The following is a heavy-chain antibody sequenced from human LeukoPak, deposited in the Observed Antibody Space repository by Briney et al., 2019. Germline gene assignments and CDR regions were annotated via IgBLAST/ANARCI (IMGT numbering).Heavy chain of an antibody. D-gene: IGHD2-2*02. CDR3: ARVPRPLGYCRSDNCYKNGGVYNWFDP. V-gene: IGHV3-11*01. CDR1: GFTFSDYY. Sequence: KPGGSLRLSCAASGFTFSDYYMTWIRQAPGQGLEWVSYIGSSSGVTYYGDSVKGRFTIPRHNAKNSLYVEMNVVRANDTAVYYCARVPRPLGYCRSDNCYKNGGVYNWFDPWGQGTLVTVAS. J-gene: IGHJ5*02. CDR2: IGSSSGVT.